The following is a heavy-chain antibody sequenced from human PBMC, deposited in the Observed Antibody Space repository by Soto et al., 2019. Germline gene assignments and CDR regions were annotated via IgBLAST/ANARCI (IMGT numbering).Heavy chain of an antibody. CDR2: IYYSGST. V-gene: IGHV4-39*01. CDR3: ARANYDFWSGYPYYFDY. CDR1: GGSISSSSYY. J-gene: IGHJ4*02. D-gene: IGHD3-3*01. Sequence: QLQLQESGPGLVKPSETLSLTCTVSGGSISSSSYYWGWIRQPPGKGLEWIGSIYYSGSTYYNPSLKRRVTISVDTSKNQFSLKLSSVTAADTAVYYCARANYDFWSGYPYYFDYWGQGTLVTVSS.